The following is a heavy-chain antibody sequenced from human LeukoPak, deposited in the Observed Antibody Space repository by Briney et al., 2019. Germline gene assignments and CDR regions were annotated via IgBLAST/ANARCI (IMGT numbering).Heavy chain of an antibody. CDR3: ARGHWGLDP. CDR1: GLTFKNSW. D-gene: IGHD7-27*01. Sequence: GGSLRLSCAVFGLTFKNSWMTWVRQAPGKGLEWVATLNQDGGEKYYVDSVKGRFTISRDNAKNSLYLQMNSLRADDTAVHYCARGHWGLDPWGQGTLVIVSS. J-gene: IGHJ5*02. CDR2: LNQDGGEK. V-gene: IGHV3-7*03.